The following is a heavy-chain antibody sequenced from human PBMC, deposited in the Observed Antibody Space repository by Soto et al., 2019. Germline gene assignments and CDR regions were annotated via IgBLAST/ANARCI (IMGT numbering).Heavy chain of an antibody. CDR2: INHSGST. D-gene: IGHD3-16*02. CDR1: GGSFSGYY. V-gene: IGHV4-34*01. CDR3: ARAFYDYIWGSYRSGSGVDY. Sequence: SETLSLTCAVYGGSFSGYYWSWIRQPPGKGLEWIGEINHSGSTNYNPSLKSRVTISVDTSKNQFSLKLSSVTAADTAVYYCARAFYDYIWGSYRSGSGVDYWGQGTLVTVSS. J-gene: IGHJ4*02.